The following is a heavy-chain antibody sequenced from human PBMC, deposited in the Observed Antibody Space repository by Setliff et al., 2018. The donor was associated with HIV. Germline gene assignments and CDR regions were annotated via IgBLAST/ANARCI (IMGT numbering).Heavy chain of an antibody. J-gene: IGHJ4*02. CDR2: IYYTGST. Sequence: SETLSRTCTVSGDSITSYYWSWIRQPPGKGLEWIGYIYYTGSTTYNPSLKSRVTMSGDTSKNKVSLKLRSVSAADTAVYYCARTRGYSLYYFDYWGQGTLVTVSS. CDR3: ARTRGYSLYYFDY. D-gene: IGHD5-18*01. V-gene: IGHV4-59*01. CDR1: GDSITSYY.